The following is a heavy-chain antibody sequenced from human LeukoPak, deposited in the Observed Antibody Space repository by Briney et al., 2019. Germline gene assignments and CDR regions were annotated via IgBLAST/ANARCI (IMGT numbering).Heavy chain of an antibody. D-gene: IGHD2-15*01. Sequence: SETLSLTCAVYGGSFSGYYWSWIRQPPGKGLEWIGYIYYSGSTNYNPSLKSRVTISVDTSKNQFSLKLSSVTAADTAVYYCARAAVGGIVGNYYGMDVWGQGTTVTVSS. J-gene: IGHJ6*02. CDR2: IYYSGST. CDR1: GGSFSGYY. V-gene: IGHV4-59*01. CDR3: ARAAVGGIVGNYYGMDV.